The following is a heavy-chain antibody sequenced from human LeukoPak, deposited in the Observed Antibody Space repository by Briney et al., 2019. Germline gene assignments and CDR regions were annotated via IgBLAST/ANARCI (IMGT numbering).Heavy chain of an antibody. Sequence: PSETLSLTCTVSGGSISSSSYYWGWIRQPPGKGLEWIGSIYYSGSTYYNPSLKSRVTISVDTSKNQFSLKLSSVTAADTAVYYCARPQYSRGWYYLDYWGQGTLVTVSS. CDR3: ARPQYSRGWYYLDY. D-gene: IGHD6-19*01. CDR1: GGSISSSSYY. V-gene: IGHV4-39*01. J-gene: IGHJ4*02. CDR2: IYYSGST.